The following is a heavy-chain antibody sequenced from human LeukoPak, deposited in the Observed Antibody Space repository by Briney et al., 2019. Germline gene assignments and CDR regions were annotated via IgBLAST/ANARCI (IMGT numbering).Heavy chain of an antibody. D-gene: IGHD4-17*01. Sequence: GGSLRLSCAASGFTFSNYAMSWVRQAPGKGLEWVSSISGTGGAYYADSVKSRFTISRDNSKNTLYLQMNSLRVEDTAVYYCAKAPTTVNYFDYWGQGTLVTVSS. V-gene: IGHV3-23*01. CDR3: AKAPTTVNYFDY. J-gene: IGHJ4*02. CDR1: GFTFSNYA. CDR2: ISGTGGA.